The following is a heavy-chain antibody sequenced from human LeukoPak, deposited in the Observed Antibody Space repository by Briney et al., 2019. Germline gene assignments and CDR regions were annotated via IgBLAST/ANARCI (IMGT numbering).Heavy chain of an antibody. V-gene: IGHV3-15*01. J-gene: IGHJ4*02. CDR2: IKSKTDGGTT. Sequence: GGSLRLSCAASGFTFNNAWMSWVRQAPGKGLEWVGRIKSKTDGGTTDYAAPVKGRFTISRDDSKNTLYLQMNSLKIEDTAVYYCTRITKSGSFDYWGQGALVTVSS. CDR1: GFTFNNAW. CDR3: TRITKSGSFDY. D-gene: IGHD1-26*01.